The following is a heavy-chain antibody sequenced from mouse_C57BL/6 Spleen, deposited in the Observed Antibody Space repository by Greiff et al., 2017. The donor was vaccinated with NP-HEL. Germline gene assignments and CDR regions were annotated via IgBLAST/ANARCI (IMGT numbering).Heavy chain of an antibody. J-gene: IGHJ2*01. Sequence: EVQLQQSGPELVKPGASVKISCKASGYTFPNYYMNWVKQSHGKSLKWIGDINPNNGGTSYNQKFKGKATLTVDKSSSTAYMELRSLTSEDSAVYYCAREDYYGSSYPYYFDYWGQGTTLTVSS. V-gene: IGHV1-26*01. CDR3: AREDYYGSSYPYYFDY. D-gene: IGHD1-1*01. CDR1: GYTFPNYY. CDR2: INPNNGGT.